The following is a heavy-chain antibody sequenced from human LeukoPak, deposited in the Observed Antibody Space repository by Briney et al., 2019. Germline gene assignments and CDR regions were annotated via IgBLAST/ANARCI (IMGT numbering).Heavy chain of an antibody. D-gene: IGHD4-11*01. J-gene: IGHJ3*02. V-gene: IGHV4-38-2*02. CDR3: ARFADTNYDAFDI. CDR2: VYHRGTT. CDR1: GYSITSGSY. Sequence: SDTLSLTCTVSGYSITSGSYWGWIRQPPGKGLEWIANVYHRGTTYYNPSLKSRLTISVDTSKNHFSLRLSSLSAADTAIYYCARFADTNYDAFDIWSQGTLVTVSS.